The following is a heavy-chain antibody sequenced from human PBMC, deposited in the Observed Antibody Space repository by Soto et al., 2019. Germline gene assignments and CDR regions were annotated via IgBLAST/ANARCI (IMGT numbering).Heavy chain of an antibody. D-gene: IGHD1-1*01. V-gene: IGHV4-4*02. CDR2: VSQSGNT. CDR3: ARTNWTYLSIHS. J-gene: IGHJ4*02. Sequence: SETLSLTCTVSGDSISGSYWWSWVRQPPGKGLEWIGEVSQSGNTNYNPSLMSRLTISVDKSKNRFSLRLTYVTAADTGIYYCARTNWTYLSIHSWGQGTLVTVSS. CDR1: GDSISGSYW.